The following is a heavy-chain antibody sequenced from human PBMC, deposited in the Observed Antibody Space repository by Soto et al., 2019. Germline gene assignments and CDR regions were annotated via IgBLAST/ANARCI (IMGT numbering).Heavy chain of an antibody. CDR2: ISGSGDAT. CDR1: GFTFSAYG. Sequence: EVQLLESGGGLVQPGGSLRLSCAASGFTFSAYGMGWVRQAPGKGLKWVPAISGSGDATFYPDSVRGRFTISRDNYKNTLYLQMTSLTADDTAVYYCAKEYGNRRRFDYWGQGTLVTVSS. CDR3: AKEYGNRRRFDY. J-gene: IGHJ4*02. D-gene: IGHD3-10*01. V-gene: IGHV3-23*01.